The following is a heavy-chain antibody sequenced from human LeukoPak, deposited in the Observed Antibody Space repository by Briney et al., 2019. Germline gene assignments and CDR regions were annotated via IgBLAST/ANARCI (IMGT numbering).Heavy chain of an antibody. J-gene: IGHJ6*03. Sequence: SETLSLICAVYGGSFSGYYWSWIRQPPGKGLEWIGEINHSGSTNYNPSLKSQVTISVDTSKNQFSLKLSSVTAADTAVYYCARVVIWFGELFPYYYHYMDVWGKGTTVTVSS. CDR2: INHSGST. CDR1: GGSFSGYY. CDR3: ARVVIWFGELFPYYYHYMDV. D-gene: IGHD3-10*01. V-gene: IGHV4-34*01.